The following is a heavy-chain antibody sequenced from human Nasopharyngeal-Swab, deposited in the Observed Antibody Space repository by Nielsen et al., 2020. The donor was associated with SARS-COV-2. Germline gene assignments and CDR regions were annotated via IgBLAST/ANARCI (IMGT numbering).Heavy chain of an antibody. CDR2: VDPSDSYT. Sequence: GESLKISCEGSGYSFSNYWISWVRQVPGKGLEWMGKVDPSDSYTDYSPSLRGHVTISVGRSISTAYLQWSSLKASDTAMYYCARQYQNYFGSGDYHGAFDIWGQGTMVTVSS. CDR1: GYSFSNYW. J-gene: IGHJ3*02. CDR3: ARQYQNYFGSGDYHGAFDI. V-gene: IGHV5-10-1*01. D-gene: IGHD3-10*01.